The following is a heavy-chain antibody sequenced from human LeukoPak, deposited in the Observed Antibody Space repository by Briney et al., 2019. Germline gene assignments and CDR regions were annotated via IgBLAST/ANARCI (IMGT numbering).Heavy chain of an antibody. CDR1: GFTFSSYA. Sequence: PGGSLRLSCAASGFTFSSYAMSWVRQAPGKGLEWVSVIYSGGSTYYADSVKGRFTISRDNSKNTLYLQMNSLRAEDTAVYYCARDGEMATTYDYWGQGTLVTVSS. J-gene: IGHJ4*02. CDR2: IYSGGST. CDR3: ARDGEMATTYDY. V-gene: IGHV3-53*01. D-gene: IGHD5-24*01.